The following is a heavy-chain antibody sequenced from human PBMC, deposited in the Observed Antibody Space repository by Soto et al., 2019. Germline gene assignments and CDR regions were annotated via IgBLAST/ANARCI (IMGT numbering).Heavy chain of an antibody. CDR1: GGSISSYY. CDR2: IYYSGST. V-gene: IGHV4-59*01. CDR3: AGGGDYGPFDY. Sequence: SETLSLTCTVSGGSISSYYWSWIRQPPGKGLEWIGDIYYSGSTNYNPSLKSRVTISVDTSKNQFSLKLSSVTAADTAVYYCAGGGDYGPFDYWGQGTLVTVSS. J-gene: IGHJ4*02. D-gene: IGHD4-17*01.